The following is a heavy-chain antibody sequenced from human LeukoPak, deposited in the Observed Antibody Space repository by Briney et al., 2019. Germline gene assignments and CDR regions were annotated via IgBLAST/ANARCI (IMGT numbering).Heavy chain of an antibody. CDR2: IYYSGST. J-gene: IGHJ4*02. CDR1: GGSISSYY. D-gene: IGHD4-23*01. CDR3: AKSVDGGNSPFDY. V-gene: IGHV4-59*01. Sequence: PSETLSLTCTVSGGSISSYYWSWIRQPPGKGLEWIGYIYYSGSTNYNPSLKSRVTISVDTSKNQFSLKLSSVTAADTAIYYCAKSVDGGNSPFDYWGQGTLVTVSS.